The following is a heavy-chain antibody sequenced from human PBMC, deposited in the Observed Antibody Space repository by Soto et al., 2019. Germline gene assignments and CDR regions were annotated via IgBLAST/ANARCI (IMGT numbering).Heavy chain of an antibody. CDR2: IYYSGST. D-gene: IGHD3-22*01. CDR1: GGSISSGDYY. Sequence: SETLSLTCTVSGGSISSGDYYWSWIRQPPGKGLEWIGYIYYSGSTYYNPSLKSRVTISVDTSKNQFSLKLSSVTAADTAVYYCASGPNYYDSSGYLFDYWGQGTLVTVSS. CDR3: ASGPNYYDSSGYLFDY. J-gene: IGHJ4*02. V-gene: IGHV4-30-4*01.